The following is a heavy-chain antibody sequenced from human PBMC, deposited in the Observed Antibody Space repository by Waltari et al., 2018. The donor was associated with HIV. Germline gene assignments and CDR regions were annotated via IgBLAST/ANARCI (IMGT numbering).Heavy chain of an antibody. CDR3: ARVYQYCSGGTCYSGWFDP. CDR1: GGSIGSYD. D-gene: IGHD2-15*01. V-gene: IGHV4-4*07. CDR2: IYTRGKT. Sequence: QVHLQESGPGLVKPSETLSLTCIVSGGSIGSYDWSWIRQPAGKGLEWIAGIYTRGKTKYHPSYNIRVTMSVDKSRNQVSLNLKSVTAADTAVYYCARVYQYCSGGTCYSGWFDPWGQGTLVTVS. J-gene: IGHJ5*02.